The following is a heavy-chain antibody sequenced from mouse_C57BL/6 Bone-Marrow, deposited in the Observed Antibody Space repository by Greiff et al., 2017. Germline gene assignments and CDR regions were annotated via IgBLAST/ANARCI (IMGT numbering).Heavy chain of an antibody. V-gene: IGHV1-55*01. CDR2: IYPGSGST. J-gene: IGHJ1*03. CDR3: AQIAYYYGSSYWYFDV. Sequence: EDIYPGSGSTNYNEKFKSNATLTVDTSSSTAYMQLSSLTSEDSAVYYCAQIAYYYGSSYWYFDVWGTGTTVTVSS. D-gene: IGHD1-1*01.